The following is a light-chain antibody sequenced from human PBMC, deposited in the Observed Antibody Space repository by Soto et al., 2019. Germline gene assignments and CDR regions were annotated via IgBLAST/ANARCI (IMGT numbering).Light chain of an antibody. Sequence: QSVLTQPASVSGSPGQSITISCTGTSSDVGGYSYVSWYQHHPGKAPKLMIYDVSDRPSGVSSRFSGSKSGNTASLTISGLQAEDEADYYCNSYRSGSAPFVFGTGTKVTVL. CDR1: SSDVGGYSY. J-gene: IGLJ1*01. CDR2: DVS. V-gene: IGLV2-14*03. CDR3: NSYRSGSAPFV.